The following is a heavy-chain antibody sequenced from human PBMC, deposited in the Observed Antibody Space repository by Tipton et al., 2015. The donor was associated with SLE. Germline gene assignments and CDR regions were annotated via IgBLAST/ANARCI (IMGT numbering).Heavy chain of an antibody. D-gene: IGHD1-26*01. J-gene: IGHJ3*01. CDR2: IYHSGST. V-gene: IGHV4-38-2*02. CDR3: ARVYSGSYYKTFDF. Sequence: TLSLTCTVSDYSISSGYYWAWIWQPPGKGPEWIGSIYHSGSTFYDPSLNSRVSISVDTSKNQFSLTLTSVTAADTAIYYCARVYSGSYYKTFDFWGQGTLVTVSS. CDR1: DYSISSGYY.